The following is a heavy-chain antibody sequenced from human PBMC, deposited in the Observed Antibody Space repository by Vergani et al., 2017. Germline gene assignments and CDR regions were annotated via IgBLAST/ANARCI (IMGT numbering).Heavy chain of an antibody. Sequence: QVQLVQSGSELKKPGASVKVSCKASGYTFTNYTMNWVRQAPGQGLEWMGWINTNTGNPTYAQGFTGRFLFSLDTSVSTAYLQINSLKAVDTAVYYCAREVREMYSDYDSRFDYWGQGILVTVSS. CDR1: GYTFTNYT. J-gene: IGHJ4*02. CDR3: AREVREMYSDYDSRFDY. CDR2: INTNTGNP. D-gene: IGHD4-11*01. V-gene: IGHV7-4-1*02.